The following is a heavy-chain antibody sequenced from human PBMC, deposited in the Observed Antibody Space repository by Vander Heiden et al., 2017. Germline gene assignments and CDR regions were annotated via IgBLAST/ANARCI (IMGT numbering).Heavy chain of an antibody. CDR1: GFPFSNAW. CDR3: TTRGYYYAGAFDI. V-gene: IGHV3-15*07. Sequence: EVQLVESGGGLVKPGGSLRLSCAASGFPFSNAWMNWVRQAPGKGLEWVGRIKSKTDGGTTDYAAPVKGRFTISRDDSKNTLYLQMNSLKTEDTAVYYCTTRGYYYAGAFDIWGQGTMVTVSS. D-gene: IGHD3-22*01. J-gene: IGHJ3*02. CDR2: IKSKTDGGTT.